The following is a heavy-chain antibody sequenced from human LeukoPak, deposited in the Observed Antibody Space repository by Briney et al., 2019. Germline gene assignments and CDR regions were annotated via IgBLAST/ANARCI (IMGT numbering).Heavy chain of an antibody. CDR1: GGSISSGGYS. CDR3: ARDLTDDFWSANGGEQGVDY. D-gene: IGHD3-3*01. CDR2: IYHSGST. J-gene: IGHJ4*02. Sequence: PSETLSLTCAVSGGSISSGGYSWSWIRQPPGKGLEWIGYIYHSGSTYYNPSLKSRVTISVDRSKNQFSLKLSSVTAADTAVYYCARDLTDDFWSANGGEQGVDYWGQGTLVTVSS. V-gene: IGHV4-30-2*01.